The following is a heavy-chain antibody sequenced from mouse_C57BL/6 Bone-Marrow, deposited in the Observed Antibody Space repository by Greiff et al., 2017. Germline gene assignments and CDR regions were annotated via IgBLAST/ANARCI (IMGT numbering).Heavy chain of an antibody. V-gene: IGHV2-9-1*01. J-gene: IGHJ3*01. CDR3: AGNYYGSSSFAY. Sequence: VQRVESGPGLVAPSQSLSITCTVSGFSFTSYAISWVRQPPGKGLEWLGVIWTGGGTNYNSALKSRLSISKDNSKSQVFLKMNSLQTDDTDRYYCAGNYYGSSSFAYWGQGTLVTVSA. CDR2: IWTGGGT. D-gene: IGHD1-1*01. CDR1: GFSFTSYA.